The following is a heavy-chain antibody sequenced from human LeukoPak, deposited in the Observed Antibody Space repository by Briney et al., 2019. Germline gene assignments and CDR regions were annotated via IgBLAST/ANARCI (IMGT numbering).Heavy chain of an antibody. D-gene: IGHD2-2*01. CDR3: AKGAEYADTNWFDP. CDR2: ISGSGTST. CDR1: GFTFSSYA. V-gene: IGHV3-23*01. Sequence: PGGSLRLSCAASGFTFSSYAMSWVRQAPGKGLEWVSAISGSGTSTHYADSVKGRFTISRDNSKNTLYLQMNSLRAEDTAVYYCAKGAEYADTNWFDPWGQGTLVTVSS. J-gene: IGHJ5*02.